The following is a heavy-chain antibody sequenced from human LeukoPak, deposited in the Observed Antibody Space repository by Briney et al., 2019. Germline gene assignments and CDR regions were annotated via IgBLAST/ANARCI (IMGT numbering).Heavy chain of an antibody. D-gene: IGHD3-10*01. Sequence: GTSLRLSCAASGFTFTRYGMNWVRQAPGKGLEWVAVISYDGSHKYYADSMKGRFTISRDNSKNTLYLQMNSLRAEDTAVYYCASQGGLLWFGELSGGMDVWGQGTTVTVSS. CDR3: ASQGGLLWFGELSGGMDV. CDR1: GFTFTRYG. J-gene: IGHJ6*02. V-gene: IGHV3-30*03. CDR2: ISYDGSHK.